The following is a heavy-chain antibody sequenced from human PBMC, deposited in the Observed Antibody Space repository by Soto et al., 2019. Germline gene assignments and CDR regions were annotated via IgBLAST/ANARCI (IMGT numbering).Heavy chain of an antibody. V-gene: IGHV1-18*01. CDR3: ARDLVGATDTCHRFDP. D-gene: IGHD1-26*01. CDR1: GYTFTSYG. J-gene: IGHJ5*02. Sequence: QVQLVQSGAEVKKPGASVKVSCKASGYTFTSYGISWVRQAPGQGLEWMGWISAYNGNTNYAQKLQGRVTMTTDTPTKTAYMERRSLRSDDTAVYDCARDLVGATDTCHRFDPWGQGTLVPVSS. CDR2: ISAYNGNT.